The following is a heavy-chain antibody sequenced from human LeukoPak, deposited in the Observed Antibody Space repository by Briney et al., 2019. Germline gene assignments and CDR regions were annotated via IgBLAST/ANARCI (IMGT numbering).Heavy chain of an antibody. V-gene: IGHV5-51*01. CDR2: IYPGDSDT. CDR1: GYSFTTYW. CDR3: TRQYYYDASGPIDY. J-gene: IGHJ4*02. D-gene: IGHD3-22*01. Sequence: GASLQISCKGSGYSFTTYWIGWVRQMPGKGLEWMGLIYPGDSDTRYSPSFQGQVTISADKSISTAYLQWSSLKASDTAMYYCTRQYYYDASGPIDYWGREPWSPSPQ.